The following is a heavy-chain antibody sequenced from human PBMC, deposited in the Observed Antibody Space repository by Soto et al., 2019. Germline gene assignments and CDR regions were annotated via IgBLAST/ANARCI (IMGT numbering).Heavy chain of an antibody. J-gene: IGHJ6*02. D-gene: IGHD4-17*01. Sequence: SETLSLTCTVSGGSISSHYSTWIRQPAGKGLEWIGYLDYSGGTYYNPSHKSRITISVKTSKKPYFLRLNSVSDENIAVYYCARRTVTTFYYYGMDVWGQGTTVTVSS. CDR2: LDYSGGT. CDR1: GGSISSHY. CDR3: ARRTVTTFYYYGMDV. V-gene: IGHV4-59*11.